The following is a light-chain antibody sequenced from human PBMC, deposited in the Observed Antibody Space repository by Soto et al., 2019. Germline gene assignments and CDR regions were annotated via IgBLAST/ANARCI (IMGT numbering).Light chain of an antibody. CDR3: HQSGNSPKT. CDR1: QSVSPTF. V-gene: IGKV3-20*01. Sequence: EIVLTQSPGTLSLSPGDRATLSCRASQSVSPTFLAWFQQKPGQAPRLLIYGASTRASGTPERFGGSGSGTDFTLTISRLEPEDFAVYYCHQSGNSPKTFGQGTKVEIK. CDR2: GAS. J-gene: IGKJ1*01.